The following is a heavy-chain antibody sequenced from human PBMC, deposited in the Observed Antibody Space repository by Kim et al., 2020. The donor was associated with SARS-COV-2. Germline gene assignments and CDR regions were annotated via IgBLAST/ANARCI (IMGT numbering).Heavy chain of an antibody. CDR1: GFTFSSYS. J-gene: IGHJ6*02. CDR2: ISRSSSTI. CDR3: ARDSCSGGSCYRDYYYYGVGV. V-gene: IGHV3-48*04. Sequence: GGSLRLSCAASGFTFSSYSMNWVRQAPGKGLEWVSYISRSSSTIYYADSVKGRFTISRDNAKNSLYLQMNSLRAEDTAVYYCARDSCSGGSCYRDYYYYGVGVWGQGATVTVSS. D-gene: IGHD2-15*01.